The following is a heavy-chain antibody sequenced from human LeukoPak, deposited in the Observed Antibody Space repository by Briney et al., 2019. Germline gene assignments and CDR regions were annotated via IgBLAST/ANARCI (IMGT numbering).Heavy chain of an antibody. D-gene: IGHD2-21*02. CDR2: IYYSGST. CDR1: GASISSTTYY. Sequence: PSETLSLTCTVSGASISSTTYYWGWIRQPPRKGLEWIASIYYSGSTYYNPSLKSRVTISVDTSKNQFSLKLSSVTAADTAVYYCARQALNCGGDCYSGNYFDYWGQGTLVTVSS. J-gene: IGHJ4*02. CDR3: ARQALNCGGDCYSGNYFDY. V-gene: IGHV4-39*01.